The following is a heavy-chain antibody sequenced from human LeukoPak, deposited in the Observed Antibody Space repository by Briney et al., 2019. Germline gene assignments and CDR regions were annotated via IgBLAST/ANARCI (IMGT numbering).Heavy chain of an antibody. CDR1: AFTFSTYS. V-gene: IGHV3-21*06. Sequence: GGSLRLSCAASAFTFSTYSMNWVRQTPGKGLEWVSIISSSSDDIHYADSVKGRFTISRDNAKNSLYLQMNSLRAEDTAVYYCARGEPSDTRHLDYWGQGTLVTVSS. CDR2: ISSSSDDI. CDR3: ARGEPSDTRHLDY. J-gene: IGHJ4*02. D-gene: IGHD1-14*01.